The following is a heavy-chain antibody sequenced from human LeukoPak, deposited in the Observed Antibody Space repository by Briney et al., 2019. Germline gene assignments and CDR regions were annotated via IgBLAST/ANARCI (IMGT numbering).Heavy chain of an antibody. Sequence: GESLKIFCKASGYSFTSYWIGWVRQMPGKGLEWMGIIDPSDSETRHTPSFQGQVTISVDKSLTTAYLQWNTLKAADTAMYYCARQTAMGRSGDYWGQGTLVTVSS. D-gene: IGHD5-18*01. CDR2: IDPSDSET. CDR3: ARQTAMGRSGDY. CDR1: GYSFTSYW. V-gene: IGHV5-51*01. J-gene: IGHJ4*02.